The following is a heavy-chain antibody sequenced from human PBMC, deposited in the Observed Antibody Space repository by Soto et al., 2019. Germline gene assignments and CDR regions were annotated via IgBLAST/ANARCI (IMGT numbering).Heavy chain of an antibody. CDR1: GGSISSGGYY. V-gene: IGHV4-31*03. Sequence: PSETLSLTCTVSGGSISSGGYYWSWIRQHPGKGLEWIGYIYYSGSTYYNPSLKSRVTISVDTSKNQFSLKLSSVTAADTAVYYCARDGGYDFGSYCGMDVWGQGTTVTVSS. CDR2: IYYSGST. J-gene: IGHJ6*02. D-gene: IGHD5-12*01. CDR3: ARDGGYDFGSYCGMDV.